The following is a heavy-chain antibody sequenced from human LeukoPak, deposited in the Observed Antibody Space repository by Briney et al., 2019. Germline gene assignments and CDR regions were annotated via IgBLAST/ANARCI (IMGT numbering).Heavy chain of an antibody. D-gene: IGHD2-15*01. CDR2: PYHSGTT. J-gene: IGHJ2*01. CDR3: ARVEVPRDINDWYFDL. V-gene: IGHV4-38-2*02. Sequence: SETLSLTCTVSGYSIAHGFFWAWLRQPPGGGLEWVGSPYHSGTTYYNTSLKSRISTSVDTSKNQFSLKLRLVTAADTAVYYCARVEVPRDINDWYFDLWGRGTLVTVSS. CDR1: GYSIAHGFF.